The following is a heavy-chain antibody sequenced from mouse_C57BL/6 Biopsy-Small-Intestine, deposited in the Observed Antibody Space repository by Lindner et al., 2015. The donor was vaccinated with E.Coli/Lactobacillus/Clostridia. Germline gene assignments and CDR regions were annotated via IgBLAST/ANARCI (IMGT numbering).Heavy chain of an antibody. Sequence: VQLQESGPVLVKPGASVKMSCKASGYTFTDYYVNWVKKSHGKSLEWIGAINPDNGFSRFKQNFKDKATLTADKSSSTAYMALNSLTSDDSAVYYCAKGFEFWGQGTALTVSS. CDR2: INPDNGFS. CDR1: GYTFTDYY. J-gene: IGHJ2*01. CDR3: AKGFEF. V-gene: IGHV1-19*01.